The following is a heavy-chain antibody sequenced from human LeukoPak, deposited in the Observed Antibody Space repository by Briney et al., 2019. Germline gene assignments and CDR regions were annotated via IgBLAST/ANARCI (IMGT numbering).Heavy chain of an antibody. D-gene: IGHD5-18*01. CDR1: GFTFSSYA. J-gene: IGHJ4*02. CDR2: ISYDGSNK. Sequence: PGGSLRLSCAASGFTFSSYAMHWVRQAPGKGLEWVAVISYDGSNKYYADSVKGRFTISRDNSKNTLYLQMNSLRAEDTAVYYCARDPVKDTAMVFDYWGQGTLVTVSS. CDR3: ARDPVKDTAMVFDY. V-gene: IGHV3-30-3*01.